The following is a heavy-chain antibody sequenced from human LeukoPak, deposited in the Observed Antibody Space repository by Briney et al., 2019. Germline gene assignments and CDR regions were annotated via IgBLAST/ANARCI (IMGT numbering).Heavy chain of an antibody. J-gene: IGHJ4*02. Sequence: PGGSLTLACAASGVTFGRLWMSWVRQAPGMGLEWVAFVRYDGNNKYYADSVQGRFTTSKDKPKNTLYLQMNSLRVEDTAVYSCARESDSDYHSEGPKYWGLGTLVTVSS. D-gene: IGHD5-12*01. CDR1: GVTFGRLW. CDR3: ARESDSDYHSEGPKY. V-gene: IGHV3-30*02. CDR2: VRYDGNNK.